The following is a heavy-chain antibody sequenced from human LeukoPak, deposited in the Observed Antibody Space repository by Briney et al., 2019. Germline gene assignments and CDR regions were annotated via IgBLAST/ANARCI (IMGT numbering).Heavy chain of an antibody. J-gene: IGHJ4*02. CDR2: ISSSRSYI. CDR3: AIAYNRNDEGLNY. D-gene: IGHD1-1*01. CDR1: GFPFSSYS. V-gene: IGHV3-21*01. Sequence: GGSLRLSCAASGFPFSSYSMNWVPKPPGKGLEGVSSISSSRSYIYYADSVNGRFTISRDNAKNSLYLQMNSLRAEDTAVYYCAIAYNRNDEGLNYWGQGTLVTVSS.